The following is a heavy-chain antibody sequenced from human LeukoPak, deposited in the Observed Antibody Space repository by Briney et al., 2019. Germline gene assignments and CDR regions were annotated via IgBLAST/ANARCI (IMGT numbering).Heavy chain of an antibody. CDR2: FGGSGGTI. V-gene: IGHV3-23*01. J-gene: IGHJ4*02. CDR1: GFTFSSYA. CDR3: AKSDCGGDCQLLDY. Sequence: QSGGSLRLSCAASGFTFSSYAMSWVRQAPEKGLEWVSHFGGSGGTIYYADSVKGRFTISRDNSKNTLYLQMSSLRAEDTAVYYCAKSDCGGDCQLLDYWGQGTLVTVSS. D-gene: IGHD2-21*02.